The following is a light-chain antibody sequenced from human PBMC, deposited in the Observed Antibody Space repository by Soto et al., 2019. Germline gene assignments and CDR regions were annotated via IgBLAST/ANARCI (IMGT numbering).Light chain of an antibody. J-gene: IGKJ2*01. CDR2: AAS. CDR1: QSISSSY. CDR3: QLYGGSHMFS. V-gene: IGKV3-20*01. Sequence: EIVLTQSPGTLSLSPGEGGTLSCRASQSISSSYLAWYQQKPGQSPRLLIYAASSRATGILDRFSGSGSGTDFTLTISRLEPEDFAVYYCQLYGGSHMFSFGQGTKLEIK.